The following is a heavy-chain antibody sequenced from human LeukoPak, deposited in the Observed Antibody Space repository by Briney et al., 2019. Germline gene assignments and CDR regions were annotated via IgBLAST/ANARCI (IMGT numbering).Heavy chain of an antibody. CDR1: GFTFSSYS. V-gene: IGHV3-21*06. Sequence: GGSLRLSCAASGFTFSSYSMNWVRQAPGKGLEWVSSISSSSSYIYYADSVKGRFTISRDNAKNLLYLQMDSLRVEDTAVYYCARDFFHSSESRPFDYWGQGTLVTVSS. CDR3: ARDFFHSSESRPFDY. D-gene: IGHD3-22*01. J-gene: IGHJ4*02. CDR2: ISSSSSYI.